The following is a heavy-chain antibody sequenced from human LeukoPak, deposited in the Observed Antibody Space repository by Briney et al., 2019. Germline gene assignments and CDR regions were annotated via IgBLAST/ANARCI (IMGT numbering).Heavy chain of an antibody. Sequence: SQTLSLTCTVSGGSISSGDYYWSWIRQPPGKGLEWIGYIYYSGSTYYNPSLKSRVTISVDTSKNQFSLKLSSVTAADTAVYYCARVSGPSHGSGTDLFDYWGQGTLVTVSS. D-gene: IGHD3-10*01. V-gene: IGHV4-30-4*01. CDR3: ARVSGPSHGSGTDLFDY. CDR1: GGSISSGDYY. J-gene: IGHJ4*02. CDR2: IYYSGST.